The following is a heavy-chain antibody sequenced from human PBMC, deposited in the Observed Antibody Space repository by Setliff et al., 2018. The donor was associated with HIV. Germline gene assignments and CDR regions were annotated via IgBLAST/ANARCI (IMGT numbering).Heavy chain of an antibody. CDR1: GAFTTSSLYS. J-gene: IGHJ5*01. CDR3: ARGRYSYGPGWFDS. V-gene: IGHV4-39*07. D-gene: IGHD5-18*01. CDR2: IFYSGTT. Sequence: SETLSLTCSVSGAFTTSSLYSWGWFRQSPGKGLEWIGTIFYSGTTTYNPSLKSRITISVDTSEKEFSLNLSSLTAADTAVFYCARGRYSYGPGWFDSWAQGAVVTVSS.